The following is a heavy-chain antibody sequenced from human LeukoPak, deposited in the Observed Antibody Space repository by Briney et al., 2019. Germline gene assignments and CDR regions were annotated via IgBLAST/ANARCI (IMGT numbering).Heavy chain of an antibody. V-gene: IGHV4-34*01. D-gene: IGHD2-2*01. J-gene: IGHJ5*02. CDR1: GAFFSGYY. CDR3: ARGPSGVVPAAIGGCWFDP. Sequence: SETLSLTCPVYGAFFSGYYWSCIRQPPGKGLEWIGEINHSGSTNYNPSLKSRVTISVDTSKNHFSLKLSSVTAADTAVYYCARGPSGVVPAAIGGCWFDPWGQRTLVTVSS. CDR2: INHSGST.